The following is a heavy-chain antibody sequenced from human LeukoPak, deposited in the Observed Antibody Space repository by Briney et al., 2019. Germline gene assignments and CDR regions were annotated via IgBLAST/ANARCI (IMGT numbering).Heavy chain of an antibody. CDR1: GYSFTSYW. D-gene: IGHD2-2*01. J-gene: IGHJ3*02. V-gene: IGHV5-10-1*01. CDR2: IDPSDSYT. Sequence: GESLRISCKGSGYSFTSYWISWVRQMPGKGLEWMGRIDPSDSYTNYSPSFQGHVTISADKSISTAYLQWSSLKVSDTAMYYCARHVEYCSSTSCYRHNAFDIWGQGTMVTVSS. CDR3: ARHVEYCSSTSCYRHNAFDI.